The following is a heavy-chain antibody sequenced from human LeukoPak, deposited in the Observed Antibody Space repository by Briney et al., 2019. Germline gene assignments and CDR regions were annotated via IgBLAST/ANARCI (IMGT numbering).Heavy chain of an antibody. V-gene: IGHV3-48*04. D-gene: IGHD1-26*01. CDR3: ARGSGSYHLDYFDY. Sequence: PGGSLRLSCAASGFTFSSYSMNWVRQAPGKGLEWVSYISSSGSTIYYADSVKGRFTISRDNAKNSLYLQMNSLRAEDTAVYYCARGSGSYHLDYFDYWGQGTLVTVSS. J-gene: IGHJ4*02. CDR1: GFTFSSYS. CDR2: ISSSGSTI.